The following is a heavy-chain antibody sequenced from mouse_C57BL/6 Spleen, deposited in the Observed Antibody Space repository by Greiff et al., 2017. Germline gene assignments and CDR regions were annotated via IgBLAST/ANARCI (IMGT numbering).Heavy chain of an antibody. CDR3: TGGGPRRYFDV. CDR2: IRLKSDNYAT. D-gene: IGHD3-3*01. J-gene: IGHJ1*03. Sequence: EVKVEESGGGLVQPGGSMKLSCVASGFTFSNYWMNWVRQSPEKGLEWVAQIRLKSDNYATHYAESVKGRFTISRDDSKSSVYLQMNNLRAEDTGIYYCTGGGPRRYFDVWGTGTTVTVSS. V-gene: IGHV6-3*01. CDR1: GFTFSNYW.